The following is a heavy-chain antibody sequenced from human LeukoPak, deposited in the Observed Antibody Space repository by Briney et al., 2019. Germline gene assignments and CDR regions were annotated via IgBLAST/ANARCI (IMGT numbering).Heavy chain of an antibody. CDR3: VKGIVVVSAAMESGYYYYGMDV. Sequence: SLTLSWSGSGITFTRCAKHWRRKARRRGVEYVRADSGGRRSIYYTDSVKGRFTISRDNSRNTLYLQMSSLRAEDTAVYYCVKGIVVVSAAMESGYYYYGMDVWGKGTTVTVSS. D-gene: IGHD2-2*01. V-gene: IGHV3-64D*06. J-gene: IGHJ6*04. CDR2: DSGGRRSI. CDR1: GITFTRCA.